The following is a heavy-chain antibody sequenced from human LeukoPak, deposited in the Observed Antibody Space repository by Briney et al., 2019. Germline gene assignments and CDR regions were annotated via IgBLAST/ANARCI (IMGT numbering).Heavy chain of an antibody. CDR2: ISYDGSNK. J-gene: IGHJ4*02. D-gene: IGHD5-18*01. CDR1: GITFSNYS. Sequence: GGSLRLSCAASGITFSNYSVHWVRQAPGKGLEWVAVISYDGSNKFYADSVRGRFFISRDNSKNTLYLQMNSLRAEDTALYYCARDPRIQLWLRGYFDNWGQGTLVTVSS. CDR3: ARDPRIQLWLRGYFDN. V-gene: IGHV3-30*04.